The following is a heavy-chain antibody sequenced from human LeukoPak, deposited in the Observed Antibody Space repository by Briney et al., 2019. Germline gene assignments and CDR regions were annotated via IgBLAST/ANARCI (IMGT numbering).Heavy chain of an antibody. CDR1: GGSISSYY. CDR3: ARVKWLRPNNYYYYGMDV. CDR2: IYYSGST. J-gene: IGHJ6*02. V-gene: IGHV4-59*01. Sequence: SETLSLTCTVSGGSISSYYWSWIRQPPGKGLEWIGYIYYSGSTNYNPSLKSRVTISVDTSKNQFSLRLSSVTAADTAVYYCARVKWLRPNNYYYYGMDVWGQGTTVTVSS. D-gene: IGHD5-12*01.